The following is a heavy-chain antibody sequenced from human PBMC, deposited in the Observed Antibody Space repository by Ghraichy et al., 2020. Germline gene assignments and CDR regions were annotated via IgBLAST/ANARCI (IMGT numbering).Heavy chain of an antibody. V-gene: IGHV3-64*01. CDR3: ARTSGSWLEYDY. Sequence: NFSEISNTGGSTYYANSVEGRFTISRDNSKNTLHLQMGSLRPEDTAVYYCARTSGSWLEYDYWGQGT. CDR2: ISNTGGST. D-gene: IGHD5-24*01. J-gene: IGHJ4*02.